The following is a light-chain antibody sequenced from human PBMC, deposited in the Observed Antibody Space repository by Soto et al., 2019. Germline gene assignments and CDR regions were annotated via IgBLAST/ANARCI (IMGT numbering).Light chain of an antibody. CDR3: ISYKTDDTFL. CDR1: SSDVGAYNF. CDR2: NVY. V-gene: IGLV2-14*03. Sequence: QSVLTQPASVSGSPGQSITISCTGTSSDVGAYNFVSWHQQHPGKAPKLMIYNVYDRPSGISYRFSGSKSGNTASLTISGLQADDEAEYFCISYKTDDTFLFGTGTKVTVL. J-gene: IGLJ1*01.